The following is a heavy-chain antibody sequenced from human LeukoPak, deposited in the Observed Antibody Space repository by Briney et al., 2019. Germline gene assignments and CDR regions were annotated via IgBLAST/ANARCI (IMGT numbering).Heavy chain of an antibody. CDR2: INHSGST. V-gene: IGHV4-34*01. CDR3: ARGYGELPPLDY. J-gene: IGHJ4*02. D-gene: IGHD2-15*01. Sequence: PSETLSLTCAVYGGSFSGYYWSWIRQPPGKGLEWIGEINHSGSTNYNPSLKSRVTIPVDTSKNQFSLKLSSVTAADTAVYYCARGYGELPPLDYWGQGTLVTVSS. CDR1: GGSFSGYY.